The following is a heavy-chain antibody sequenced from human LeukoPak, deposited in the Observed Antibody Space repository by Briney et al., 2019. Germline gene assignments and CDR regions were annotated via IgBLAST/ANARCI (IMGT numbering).Heavy chain of an antibody. D-gene: IGHD2-2*01. J-gene: IGHJ4*02. CDR2: IYYSGST. V-gene: IGHV4-39*07. CDR1: GGSISSSSYY. Sequence: SETLSLTCIVSGGSISSSSYYWGWIRQPPGKGLDWIGSIYYSGSTYYNPSLKSRVTISVDTSKNQFSLKLSSVTAADTAVYYCARDGSSLALDYWGQGTLVTVSS. CDR3: ARDGSSLALDY.